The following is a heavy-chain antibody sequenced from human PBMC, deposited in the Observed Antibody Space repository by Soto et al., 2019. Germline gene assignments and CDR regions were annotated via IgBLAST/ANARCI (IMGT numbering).Heavy chain of an antibody. Sequence: QVQLQQWGAGLLKPSETLSLTCAVYGGSFSVYYWSWIRQPPVKGLEWIGEINHSGSTNYNPSLKSRVTISVDTSKNQFSLKLSSVTAADTAVYYCARAEHIVVVTAKFDYWGQGTLVTVSS. CDR2: INHSGST. D-gene: IGHD2-21*02. J-gene: IGHJ4*02. CDR3: ARAEHIVVVTAKFDY. V-gene: IGHV4-34*01. CDR1: GGSFSVYY.